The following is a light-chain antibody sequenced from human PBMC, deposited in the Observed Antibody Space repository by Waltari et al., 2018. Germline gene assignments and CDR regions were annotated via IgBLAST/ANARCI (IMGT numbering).Light chain of an antibody. CDR2: GST. V-gene: IGKV1-12*01. Sequence: DIQMTQSPSSVSASVGDRVTISCRASQDVSTWVAWYQQKPGKPPKLLIHGSTTLQSGVPSRFSGSGSRTDFTLTINGLQPDDFASYICQQTDSFPLTFGGGTKVDIK. CDR3: QQTDSFPLT. CDR1: QDVSTW. J-gene: IGKJ4*01.